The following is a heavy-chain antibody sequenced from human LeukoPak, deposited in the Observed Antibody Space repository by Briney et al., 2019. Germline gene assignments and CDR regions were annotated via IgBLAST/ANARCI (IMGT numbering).Heavy chain of an antibody. V-gene: IGHV3-43*02. CDR2: ISANGDNI. CDR3: AKGTGPGAYLVDF. CDR1: GLTFTDHA. Sequence: PGGSLRLSCVASGLTFTDHAMHWVRQAPGKGLEWVSLISANGDNIQYIDSVKGRFTISSDNSKNSLYLQINSLTAEDTAFYYCAKGTGPGAYLVDFWGQGTLVTVSS. J-gene: IGHJ4*02. D-gene: IGHD3-10*01.